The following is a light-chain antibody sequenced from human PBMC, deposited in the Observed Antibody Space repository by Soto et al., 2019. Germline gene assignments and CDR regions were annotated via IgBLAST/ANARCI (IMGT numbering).Light chain of an antibody. V-gene: IGLV2-23*02. CDR2: EVS. J-gene: IGLJ3*02. CDR3: CSYAGSSTSRV. CDR1: ISDVGSFVP. Sequence: QSVLTQPASVSGSLGQSITISCSGSISDVGSFVPVSWYQQHPGKAPRLIVYEVSKRPSGVSNRFSGSKSGNTASLTISGLQADDEADYYCCSYAGSSTSRVFGGGTQLTVL.